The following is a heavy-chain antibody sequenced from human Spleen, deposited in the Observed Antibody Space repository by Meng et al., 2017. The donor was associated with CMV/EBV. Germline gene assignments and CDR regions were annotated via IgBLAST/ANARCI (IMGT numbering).Heavy chain of an antibody. V-gene: IGHV4-39*07. D-gene: IGHD2-15*01. J-gene: IGHJ4*02. Sequence: LPVQESGPGLGQPSETLSLTCTVSGGSISSSSYYWGWFRQPPGKGLEWIGSIYYSGSTYYNPSLKSRVTISVDTSKNQFSLKLSSVTAADTAVYYCARVSTTRAYDYWGQGTLVTVSS. CDR3: ARVSTTRAYDY. CDR1: GGSISSSSYY. CDR2: IYYSGST.